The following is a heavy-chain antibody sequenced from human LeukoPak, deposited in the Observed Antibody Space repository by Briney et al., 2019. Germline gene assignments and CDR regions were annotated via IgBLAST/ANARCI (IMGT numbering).Heavy chain of an antibody. V-gene: IGHV3-48*01. D-gene: IGHD3-16*02. Sequence: GGSLRLSCAASGFTFSGYSMNWVRQAPGKGLEWISYITSSSTTMYYADSVKGRFTISRDNSKNTLYLQMNSLRAEDTAVYYCAKTPEWGSYRPTYYFDYWGQGTLVTVSS. CDR1: GFTFSGYS. CDR3: AKTPEWGSYRPTYYFDY. CDR2: ITSSSTTM. J-gene: IGHJ4*02.